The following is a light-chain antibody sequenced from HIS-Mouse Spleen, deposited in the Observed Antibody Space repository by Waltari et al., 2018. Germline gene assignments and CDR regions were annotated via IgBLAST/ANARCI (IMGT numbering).Light chain of an antibody. Sequence: QSALTQPASVSGSPGQSIPISCTGTSSDVGGYNYVPWYQQHPGKAPKLMIYDVSNRPSGVSNRFSGSKSGNTASLTISGLQAEDEADYYCSSYTSSSTLVVFGGGTKLTVL. J-gene: IGLJ2*01. CDR3: SSYTSSSTLVV. CDR2: DVS. CDR1: SSDVGGYNY. V-gene: IGLV2-14*03.